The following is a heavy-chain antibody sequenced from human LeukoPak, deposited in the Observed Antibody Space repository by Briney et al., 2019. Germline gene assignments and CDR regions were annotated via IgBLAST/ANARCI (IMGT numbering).Heavy chain of an antibody. J-gene: IGHJ4*02. Sequence: QPGRSLRLSCAASGFTFSTYGMHWVRQAPGKGLEWVAVIWYDGSKKYYADSVKGRFTISRDNPKNTLYLQMNSLRVEDTAVYYCARDCPNPNIAAAGTVPVLDYWGQGTLVTVSS. V-gene: IGHV3-33*01. CDR1: GFTFSTYG. CDR2: IWYDGSKK. CDR3: ARDCPNPNIAAAGTVPVLDY. D-gene: IGHD6-13*01.